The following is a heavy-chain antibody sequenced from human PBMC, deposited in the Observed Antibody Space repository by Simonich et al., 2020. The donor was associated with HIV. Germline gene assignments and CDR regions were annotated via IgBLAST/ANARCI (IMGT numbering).Heavy chain of an antibody. V-gene: IGHV3-21*01. CDR1: GFTFSSYS. CDR2: ISSSSSYR. J-gene: IGHJ4*02. Sequence: EVQLVESGGGLVKPGGSLRLSCAASGFTFSSYSMNWVRQAPGKGLKWVSSISSSSSYRYYADSVKGRFTISRDNAKNSLYLQMNSLRAEETAVYYCARDGRKGSSTSCSDYWGQGTLVTVSS. CDR3: ARDGRKGSSTSCSDY. D-gene: IGHD2-2*01.